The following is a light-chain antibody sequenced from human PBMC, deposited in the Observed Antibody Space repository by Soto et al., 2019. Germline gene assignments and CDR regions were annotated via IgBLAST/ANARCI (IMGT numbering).Light chain of an antibody. J-gene: IGKJ2*01. CDR2: GVS. CDR1: QSVDSGY. Sequence: EIVLTQSPGALSLSPGERATLSCRASQSVDSGYLAWYQQRPGQAPRLLMYGVSFRHTGISDRFRGSGSGTDFTLTISRLEPEDSAVYFCQQYDGSPLTFAQGTKVEI. V-gene: IGKV3-20*01. CDR3: QQYDGSPLT.